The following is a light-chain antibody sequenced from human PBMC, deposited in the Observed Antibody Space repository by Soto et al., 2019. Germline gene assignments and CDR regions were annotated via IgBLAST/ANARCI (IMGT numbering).Light chain of an antibody. J-gene: IGKJ1*01. V-gene: IGKV3-15*01. CDR1: QSVRSN. Sequence: IVMTQSPATLSVSPGERATLSCRASQSVRSNLAWYQQKPGLAPRLLIYGASTRATGIPARFSGSGSGTEFTLTISSLQSEDFAVYYCQQYNNWPPWTFGQGTKVEIK. CDR3: QQYNNWPPWT. CDR2: GAS.